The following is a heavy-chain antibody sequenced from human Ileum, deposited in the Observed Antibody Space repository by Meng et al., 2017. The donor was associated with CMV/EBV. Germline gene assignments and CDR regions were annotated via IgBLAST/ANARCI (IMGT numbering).Heavy chain of an antibody. Sequence: GESLKISCAASGFSFGAYGMHWVRQAPGKGLEWVAIISSDGRNQHYADSVKGRFAISRDNSKKTLYLRISSLRVEDMAVYYCAKGCTTFCYYIDFWGRGTLVTVSS. CDR3: AKGCTTFCYYIDF. J-gene: IGHJ4*02. CDR1: GFSFGAYG. CDR2: ISSDGRNQ. D-gene: IGHD2/OR15-2a*01. V-gene: IGHV3-33*06.